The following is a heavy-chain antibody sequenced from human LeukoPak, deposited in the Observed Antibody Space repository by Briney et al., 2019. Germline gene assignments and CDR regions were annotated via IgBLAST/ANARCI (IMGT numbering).Heavy chain of an antibody. D-gene: IGHD5-18*01. CDR1: GFTFDDYA. Sequence: PGGSLRLSCAASGFTFDDYAMHWVRQAPGKGLEWVSGISWNSGTIGHADSVKGRFTISRDNAKDSLYLQMHSLRTDDTALYYCARGLEKGYSYGIDYWGQGTLVTVSS. V-gene: IGHV3-9*01. CDR3: ARGLEKGYSYGIDY. CDR2: ISWNSGTI. J-gene: IGHJ4*02.